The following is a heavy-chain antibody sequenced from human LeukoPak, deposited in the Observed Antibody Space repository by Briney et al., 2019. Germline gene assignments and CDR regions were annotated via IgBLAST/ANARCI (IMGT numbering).Heavy chain of an antibody. CDR2: INHSGST. CDR3: ARNIRFLEWLFPEYYYYYMDV. V-gene: IGHV4-34*01. CDR1: GGSFSGYY. J-gene: IGHJ6*03. Sequence: PSETLSLTCAVYGGSFSGYYWSWIRQPPGKGLEWIGEINHSGSTNYNPSLKSRVTISVDTSKNLFSLKLSSVTAADTAVYYCARNIRFLEWLFPEYYYYYMDVWGKGTTVTVSS. D-gene: IGHD3-3*01.